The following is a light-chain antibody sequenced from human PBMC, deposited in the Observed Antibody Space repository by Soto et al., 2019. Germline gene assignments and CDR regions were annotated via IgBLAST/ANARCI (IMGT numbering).Light chain of an antibody. CDR3: QQYGSSPKT. CDR1: QSVSSSY. Sequence: EIVLTQSPGTLSLPPGEIARLSCRASQSVSSSYLAWYQQKPGQAPRLLIYGASSRATGIPDRFSGSGSGTDFTLTISRLEPEDFAVYYCQQYGSSPKTLGQGTKVDIK. CDR2: GAS. V-gene: IGKV3-20*01. J-gene: IGKJ1*01.